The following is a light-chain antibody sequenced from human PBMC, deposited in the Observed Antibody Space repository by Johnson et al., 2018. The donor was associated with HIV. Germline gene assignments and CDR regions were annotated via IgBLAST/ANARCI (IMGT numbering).Light chain of an antibody. CDR3: GTWDSGLGAVYV. Sequence: QSVLTQPPSVSAAPGQKVNISCSGSSSNIGNNYVSWYQQLPGTAPKLLIYDNNKRPSGIPDRFSGSKSGTSATLGITGLQTGDEADYYCGTWDSGLGAVYVFGPGTKVTVL. J-gene: IGLJ1*01. V-gene: IGLV1-51*01. CDR2: DNN. CDR1: SSNIGNNY.